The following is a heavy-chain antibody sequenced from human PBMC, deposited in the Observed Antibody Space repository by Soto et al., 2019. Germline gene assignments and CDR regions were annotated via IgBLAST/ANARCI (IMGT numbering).Heavy chain of an antibody. V-gene: IGHV3-48*03. J-gene: IGHJ5*02. D-gene: IGHD5-18*01. CDR1: GFSFSSYE. CDR3: VGDPGCGYGICSRLDH. Sequence: PGGSRRLSCEASGFSFSSYEMNWVRQAPGQGTERISYISSSGTSTTYADSVKGRFTICSDNGRTSLDLQMHSLRAEDTAVYYSVGDPGCGYGICSRLDHWGQGTLVT. CDR2: ISSSGTST.